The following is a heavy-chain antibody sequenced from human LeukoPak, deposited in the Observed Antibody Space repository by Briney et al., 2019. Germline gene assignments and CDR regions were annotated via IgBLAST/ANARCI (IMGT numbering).Heavy chain of an antibody. D-gene: IGHD1-1*01. V-gene: IGHV1-8*01. Sequence: ASVTVSLTCSVYSFTSYDINWVRQAPGQGLEWVAWMNSNSGKTGYAQKFQGRVTMTRNTSISTAYMELSSLRSEDTAVYYCARQNTPHGNVDYWGQGSLVTVSS. CDR3: ARQNTPHGNVDY. J-gene: IGHJ4*02. CDR1: VYSFTSYD. CDR2: MNSNSGKT.